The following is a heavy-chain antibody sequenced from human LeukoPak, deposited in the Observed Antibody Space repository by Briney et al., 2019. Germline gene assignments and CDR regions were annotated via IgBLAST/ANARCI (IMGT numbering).Heavy chain of an antibody. CDR3: ARYNDILTFAYYFDY. D-gene: IGHD3-9*01. CDR1: GGSISSYY. V-gene: IGHV4-59*01. J-gene: IGHJ4*02. CDR2: IYYSGST. Sequence: SETLSLTCTVSGGSISSYYWSWIWQPPGKGLEWIGYIYYSGSTNYNPSLKSRVTISVDTSKNQFSLKLSSVTAADTAVYYCARYNDILTFAYYFDYWGQGTLVTVSS.